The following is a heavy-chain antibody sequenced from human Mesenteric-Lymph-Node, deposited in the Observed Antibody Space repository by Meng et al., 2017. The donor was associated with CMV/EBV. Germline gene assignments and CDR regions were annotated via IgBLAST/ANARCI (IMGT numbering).Heavy chain of an antibody. J-gene: IGHJ4*02. V-gene: IGHV4-38-2*02. CDR2: IYHSGTT. CDR1: GYSISSGYY. D-gene: IGHD1-7*01. CDR3: AREYNWNYGY. Sequence: SETLSLTCTVSGYSISSGYYWGWIRQPPGKGLEWIGNIYHSGTTYYNPSLKSRVSISLDTSKNQFSLKLSSVTAADTAVYYCAREYNWNYGYWGQGTLVTVSS.